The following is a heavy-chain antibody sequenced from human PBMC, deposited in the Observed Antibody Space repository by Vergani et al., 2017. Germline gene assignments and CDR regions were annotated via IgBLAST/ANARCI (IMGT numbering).Heavy chain of an antibody. V-gene: IGHV1-18*04. CDR2: ISAYNGNT. D-gene: IGHD2-2*01. CDR3: ARNPDIVVVPAAPYYSYYYGMDV. CDR1: GYTFTSYG. Sequence: QVQLVQSGAEVKKPGASVKVSCKASGYTFTSYGISWVRQAPGQGLEWMGWISAYNGNTNYAQKLQGRVTMTTDTSTSTAYMELRSLGSDDTAVYYCARNPDIVVVPAAPYYSYYYGMDVWGQGTTVTVSS. J-gene: IGHJ6*02.